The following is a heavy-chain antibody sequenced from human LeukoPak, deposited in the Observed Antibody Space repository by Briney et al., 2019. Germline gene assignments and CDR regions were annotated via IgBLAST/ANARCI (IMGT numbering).Heavy chain of an antibody. Sequence: GGSLRLSCAASGFTFSSYAMHWVRQAPGKGLGGVAIISYDGSNKYYADSVKGRFTISRDNSKNTLYLQMNSLRAGDTAVYYCARGPRDIVVVDAHYFDYWGQGTLVTVSS. V-gene: IGHV3-30-3*01. D-gene: IGHD2-15*01. CDR3: ARGPRDIVVVDAHYFDY. CDR2: ISYDGSNK. J-gene: IGHJ4*02. CDR1: GFTFSSYA.